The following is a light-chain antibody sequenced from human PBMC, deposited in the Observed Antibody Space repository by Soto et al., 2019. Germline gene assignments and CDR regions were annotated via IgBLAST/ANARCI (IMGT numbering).Light chain of an antibody. Sequence: DIQLTQSPSFLSASVGDRVTITCRASQGISSYLAWYQQKPEKAPKLLIYGASTLQSGVPSRFSGSGSGTEFTLTISSLQAEDFATYYCQRPGVFGPGTKVDIK. CDR3: QRPGV. CDR1: QGISSY. CDR2: GAS. V-gene: IGKV1-9*01. J-gene: IGKJ3*01.